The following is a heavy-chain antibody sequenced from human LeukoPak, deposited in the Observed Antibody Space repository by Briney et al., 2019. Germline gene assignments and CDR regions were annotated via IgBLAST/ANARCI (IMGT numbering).Heavy chain of an antibody. Sequence: GGSLRLSCAASGFTFSTYTMNWVRQAPGKGLEWVSYISTTSSTIYYADSVKGRFTISRDNAKNSLYLQMNSLRAEDTAVYYCVRCSSTSCYRSPFDYWGQGTLVTVSS. CDR3: VRCSSTSCYRSPFDY. D-gene: IGHD2-2*01. V-gene: IGHV3-48*04. J-gene: IGHJ4*02. CDR2: ISTTSSTI. CDR1: GFTFSTYT.